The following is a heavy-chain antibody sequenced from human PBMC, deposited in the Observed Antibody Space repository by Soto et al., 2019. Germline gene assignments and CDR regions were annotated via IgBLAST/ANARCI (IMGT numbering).Heavy chain of an antibody. Sequence: SETLSLTCAVYGGSFSGYYWSWIRQPPGKGLEWIGEINHSGSTNYNPSLKSRVTISVDTSKNQFSLKLSSVTAADTAVYYCARELGYGDYFDYWGQGTLVTVSS. CDR3: ARELGYGDYFDY. CDR2: INHSGST. D-gene: IGHD4-17*01. J-gene: IGHJ4*02. V-gene: IGHV4-34*01. CDR1: GGSFSGYY.